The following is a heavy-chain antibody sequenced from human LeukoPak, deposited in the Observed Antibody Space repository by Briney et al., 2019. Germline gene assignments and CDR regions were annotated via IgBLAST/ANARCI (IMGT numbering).Heavy chain of an antibody. CDR3: ARDSLGMVLWGGARDNWEFDY. J-gene: IGHJ4*02. Sequence: PGGSLRLSCAASGFTFSSYSMNWVRQAPGKGLEWVSSISSSSSYIYYADSVKGRFTISRDNAKNSLYLQMNSLRAEDTAVYYCARDSLGMVLWGGARDNWEFDYWGQGTLVTVSS. CDR2: ISSSSSYI. V-gene: IGHV3-21*01. D-gene: IGHD1-26*01. CDR1: GFTFSSYS.